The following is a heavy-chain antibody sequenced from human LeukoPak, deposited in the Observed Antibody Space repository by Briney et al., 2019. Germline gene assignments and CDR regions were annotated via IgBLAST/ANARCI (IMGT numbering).Heavy chain of an antibody. J-gene: IGHJ5*02. CDR3: TKDAGPVYDWFDP. CDR2: INDNSRNT. D-gene: IGHD5/OR15-5a*01. V-gene: IGHV3-23*01. CDR1: GFSFSRYG. Sequence: GGSLRLSCAASGFSFSRYGMAWFRQIPGKGLEWVSTINDNSRNTYYADSVKARFTISRDNSKNTLYLQMHSLRVEDTALYYCTKDAGPVYDWFDPWGPGTRVTVSS.